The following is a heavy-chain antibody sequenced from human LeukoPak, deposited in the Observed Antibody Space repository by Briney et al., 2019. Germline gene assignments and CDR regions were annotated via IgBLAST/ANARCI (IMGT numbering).Heavy chain of an antibody. CDR3: ARAPSEIGGYYPEYFRH. J-gene: IGHJ1*01. V-gene: IGHV3-74*01. Sequence: GGSLKLSCAASGFSFSSYWMHWVRQAPGKGLVWVSRIKSDGKTNYADSVKGRFTISRDNAKNTVSLQMNSLRAEDTGVYYCARAPSEIGGYYPEYFRHWGQGTLVTVSS. D-gene: IGHD3-22*01. CDR2: IKSDGKT. CDR1: GFSFSSYW.